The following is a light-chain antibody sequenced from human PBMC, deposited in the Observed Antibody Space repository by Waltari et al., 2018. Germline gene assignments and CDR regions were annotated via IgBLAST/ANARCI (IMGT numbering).Light chain of an antibody. CDR2: EVS. V-gene: IGLV2-14*01. J-gene: IGLJ2*01. CDR3: SSYTTSTTPVL. Sequence: QSALTQPASVSGSPGQAITISCTGTSSDVGDYNYVSWYPRHPGKAPKLMIYEVSNRPSGVSNRFSGSKSGNTASLTISGLQAEDEADYYCSSYTTSTTPVLFGGGTKLTVL. CDR1: SSDVGDYNY.